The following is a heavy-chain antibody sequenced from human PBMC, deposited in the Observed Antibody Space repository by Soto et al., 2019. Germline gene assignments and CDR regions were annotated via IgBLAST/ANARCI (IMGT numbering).Heavy chain of an antibody. D-gene: IGHD6-19*01. Sequence: PGGSLRLSCAASGFTFSSYGMHWVRQAPGKGLEWVAVISYDGRNKYYADAVKGRFTISRDNSKNTLYRQMSSLRAEDTAVYYCVKDGSSGWPYFYDMDVWGQGTTVTVSS. CDR1: GFTFSSYG. CDR3: VKDGSSGWPYFYDMDV. J-gene: IGHJ6*02. CDR2: ISYDGRNK. V-gene: IGHV3-30*18.